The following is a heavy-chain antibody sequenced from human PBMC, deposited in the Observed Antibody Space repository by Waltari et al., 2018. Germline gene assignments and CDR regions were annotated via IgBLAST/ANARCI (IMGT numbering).Heavy chain of an antibody. Sequence: QVQLQESGPGLVKPSEPMSLTCPVYGGSISSYYWSWIRQPAGKGLEWIGRIYTSGSTNSNPSLKSRVTMSVDTSKNQFSLKLSSVTAADTAVYYCASRADTGYWGQGTLVTVSS. J-gene: IGHJ4*02. CDR3: ASRADTGY. CDR2: IYTSGST. D-gene: IGHD6-19*01. V-gene: IGHV4-4*07. CDR1: GGSISSYY.